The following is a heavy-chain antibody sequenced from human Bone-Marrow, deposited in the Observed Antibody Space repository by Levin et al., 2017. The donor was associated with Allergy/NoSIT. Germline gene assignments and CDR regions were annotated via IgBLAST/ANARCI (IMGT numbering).Heavy chain of an antibody. CDR3: ARASFSSGYFFAI. D-gene: IGHD5-12*01. CDR1: GFNFSHYA. V-gene: IGHV3-23*01. Sequence: PGGSLRLSCAASGFNFSHYAMNWLRQVPGQGLEWLSAISSSGRSTYPADFVKGRFFISRDNSKNTFFLEMNSLRAEDTAIYYCARASFSSGYFFAIWGQGTLVTVSS. CDR2: ISSSGRST. J-gene: IGHJ1*01.